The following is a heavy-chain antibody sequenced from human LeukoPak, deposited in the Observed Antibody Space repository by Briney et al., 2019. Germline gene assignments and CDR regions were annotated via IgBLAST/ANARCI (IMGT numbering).Heavy chain of an antibody. CDR1: GFTFDDYA. D-gene: IGHD6-13*01. V-gene: IGHV3-9*01. CDR3: AKDHNYGDSSWYYFDY. Sequence: SLRLSCAASGFTFDDYAMHWVRHAPGKGLEWGSGISWNSGSIGYADSVKIRFTISRDNAKNSLYLQMNSLRAEDTALYYCAKDHNYGDSSWYYFDYWVQGTLVTVCS. J-gene: IGHJ4*02. CDR2: ISWNSGSI.